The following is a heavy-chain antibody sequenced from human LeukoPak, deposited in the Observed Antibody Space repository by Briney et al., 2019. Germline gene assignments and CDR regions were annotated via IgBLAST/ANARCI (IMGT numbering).Heavy chain of an antibody. J-gene: IGHJ3*02. V-gene: IGHV5-51*01. CDR3: ARPLRDGSYDAFDI. CDR2: IYPGDSDT. CDR1: GYSITSYW. Sequence: GESLKISCNGSGYSITSYWIGWLRQMPGKGLEWMVIIYPGDSDTRYCPSFQGQVTISSDKSISTAYLQWSSLKASDTAMYYCARPLRDGSYDAFDIWGQGTRVTVSS. D-gene: IGHD2-15*01.